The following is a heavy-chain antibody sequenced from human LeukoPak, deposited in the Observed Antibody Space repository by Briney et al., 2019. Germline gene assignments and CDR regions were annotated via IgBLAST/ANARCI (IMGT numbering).Heavy chain of an antibody. CDR2: IDKKDKGYATGT. CDR3: TRDSGTYNWFDP. D-gene: IGHD1-26*01. CDR1: GFTFSGSA. Sequence: GGSLKLSCAASGFTFSGSAIHWVRQSSGKGLEWVGQIDKKDKGYATGTAYAASVKGRFTISRGDSINTAYLQIQSLKSKDTALYYCTRDSGTYNWFDPWGQGTLVTVSS. J-gene: IGHJ5*02. V-gene: IGHV3-73*01.